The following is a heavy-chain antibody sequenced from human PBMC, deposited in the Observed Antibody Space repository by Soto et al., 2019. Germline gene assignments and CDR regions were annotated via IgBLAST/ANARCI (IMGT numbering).Heavy chain of an antibody. J-gene: IGHJ4*02. Sequence: QVHLVESGGGVVQPGRSLRLSCAASGFSFSTYGMHWVRQAPGKGLEWVAFISNDGSNKYYADSVKGRFTISRDNSKNTLYLPMNSLRAEDTAVYYWAKGFGNYWAFAYWGQGTLVTVSS. CDR2: ISNDGSNK. V-gene: IGHV3-30*18. CDR1: GFSFSTYG. D-gene: IGHD1-26*01. CDR3: AKGFGNYWAFAY.